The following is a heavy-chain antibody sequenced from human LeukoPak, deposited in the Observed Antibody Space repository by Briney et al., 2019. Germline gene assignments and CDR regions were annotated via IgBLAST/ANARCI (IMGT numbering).Heavy chain of an antibody. Sequence: VQPGRSLRLSCAASGFTFSSYGMHWVRQAPGKGLEWVAVIWYDGSNKYYADSVKGRFTISRDNSKNTLYLQMNSLRAEDTAVHYCARDASDDSSGYYPLYYFDYWGQGTLVTVSS. V-gene: IGHV3-33*01. CDR2: IWYDGSNK. D-gene: IGHD3-22*01. CDR1: GFTFSSYG. J-gene: IGHJ4*02. CDR3: ARDASDDSSGYYPLYYFDY.